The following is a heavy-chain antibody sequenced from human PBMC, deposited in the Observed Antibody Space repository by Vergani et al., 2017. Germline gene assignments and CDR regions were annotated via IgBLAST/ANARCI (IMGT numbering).Heavy chain of an antibody. D-gene: IGHD3-3*01. CDR1: GFTFTAHG. V-gene: IGHV3-23*01. CDR3: AKGTYYDFWSGYPNWFDP. CDR2: ISGQNFRT. J-gene: IGHJ5*02. Sequence: EMQLLESGGGLVKPGGSLRLSCVASGFTFTAHGLNWVRQAPGKGLEWVSGISGQNFRTHYADSVKGRFTISRDDSKNTVYLQMNSLRAEDTAVYYCAKGTYYDFWSGYPNWFDPWGQGTLVTVSS.